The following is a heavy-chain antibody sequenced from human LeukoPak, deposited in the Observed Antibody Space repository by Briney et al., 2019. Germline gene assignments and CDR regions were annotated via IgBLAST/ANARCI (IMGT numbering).Heavy chain of an antibody. CDR1: GGSISSYY. D-gene: IGHD5-18*01. J-gene: IGHJ3*02. V-gene: IGHV4-4*07. CDR3: ARGEYSYGHI. Sequence: SETLSLTCTVSGGSISSYYWSWIRQPAGKGLEWIGRIYTSGSTYYNPSLKSRVTISVDRSKNQFSLKLSSVTAADTAVYYCARGEYSYGHIWGQGRMVTVSS. CDR2: IYTSGST.